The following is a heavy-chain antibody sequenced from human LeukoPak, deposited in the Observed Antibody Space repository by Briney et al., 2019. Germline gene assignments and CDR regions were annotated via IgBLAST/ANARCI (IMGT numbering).Heavy chain of an antibody. Sequence: PSETLSLTCTVSGYSISSGYYWGWIRRPPGKGLEWIGSIYHSGSTYYNPSLKSRVTISVDTSKNQFSLKLSSVTAADTAVYYCARDRSEVALDPGPFDYWGQGTLVTVSS. V-gene: IGHV4-38-2*02. J-gene: IGHJ4*02. CDR2: IYHSGST. CDR1: GYSISSGYY. D-gene: IGHD1-14*01. CDR3: ARDRSEVALDPGPFDY.